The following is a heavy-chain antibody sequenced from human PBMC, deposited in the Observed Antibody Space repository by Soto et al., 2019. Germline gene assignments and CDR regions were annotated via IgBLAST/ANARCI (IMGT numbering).Heavy chain of an antibody. CDR2: ISSNGGST. J-gene: IGHJ4*02. D-gene: IGHD1-26*01. CDR3: VRLYSGSYSDYFDY. V-gene: IGHV3-64D*06. Sequence: PGGSLRLSCSASGFTFSSYAMHWVRQAPGKGLEYVSAISSNGGSTYYADSVKGRFTISRDNSKNTLYLQMSSLRAEDTAVYYCVRLYSGSYSDYFDYWGQGTLVTVSS. CDR1: GFTFSSYA.